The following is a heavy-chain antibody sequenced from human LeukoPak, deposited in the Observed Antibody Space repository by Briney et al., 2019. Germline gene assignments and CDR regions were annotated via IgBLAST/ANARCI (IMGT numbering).Heavy chain of an antibody. D-gene: IGHD3/OR15-3a*01. CDR2: IKQDGSEE. V-gene: IGHV3-7*01. J-gene: IGHJ4*02. CDR3: ARDGLGSAFDY. CDR1: GFSFSSYG. Sequence: GGSLRLSCAASGFSFSSYGMHWVRQAPGKGLEWVANIKQDGSEEYHVDSVKGRFTISRDNAKNSLYLQMNSLRAEDTAVYYCARDGLGSAFDYWGQGTLVTVSS.